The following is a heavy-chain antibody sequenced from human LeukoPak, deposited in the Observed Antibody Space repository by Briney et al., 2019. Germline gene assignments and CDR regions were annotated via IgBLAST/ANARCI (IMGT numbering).Heavy chain of an antibody. Sequence: GASVKVSCKASGYTFTGYYMHWVRQAPGQGLEWMGWINPNSGGTNYAQKFQGRVTMTRDTSISTAYMELSRLRSDDTAVYYCARANCAHCSSTSCYRCSAFDIWGQGTMVTVSS. CDR1: GYTFTGYY. CDR3: ARANCAHCSSTSCYRCSAFDI. J-gene: IGHJ3*02. CDR2: INPNSGGT. V-gene: IGHV1-2*02. D-gene: IGHD2-2*02.